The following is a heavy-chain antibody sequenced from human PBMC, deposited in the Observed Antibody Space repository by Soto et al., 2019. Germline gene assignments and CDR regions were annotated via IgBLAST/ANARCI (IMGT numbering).Heavy chain of an antibody. CDR3: ARDCTNGVCIGY. J-gene: IGHJ4*02. D-gene: IGHD2-8*01. Sequence: SVKVSCKASGGTFSSYAISWVRQAPGQGLEWMGGIIPIFGTANYAQKFQGRVTITADESTSTAYMELSSLRSEDTAVYYCARDCTNGVCIGYWGQGTLVTVSS. CDR1: GGTFSSYA. V-gene: IGHV1-69*13. CDR2: IIPIFGTA.